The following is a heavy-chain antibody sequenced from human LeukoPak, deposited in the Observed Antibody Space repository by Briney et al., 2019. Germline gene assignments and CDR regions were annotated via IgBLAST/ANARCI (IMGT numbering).Heavy chain of an antibody. Sequence: GGSLTLSCAASDFTLSPYWMTWVRQAPGRGLEWVANIDSDGGDKYYGDSVKGRFSISRDNAESSLFLQMNNLRVEDSAVYYCARGGSGSSKYWVFWGQGTLVTVSS. CDR1: DFTLSPYW. J-gene: IGHJ4*02. V-gene: IGHV3-7*01. D-gene: IGHD2-8*02. CDR3: ARGGSGSSKYWVF. CDR2: IDSDGGDK.